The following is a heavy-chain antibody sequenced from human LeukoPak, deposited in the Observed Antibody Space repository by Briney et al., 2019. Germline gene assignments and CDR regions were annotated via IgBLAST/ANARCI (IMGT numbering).Heavy chain of an antibody. CDR3: ARVEQQLALFDY. D-gene: IGHD6-13*01. CDR1: GGTFSSYA. Sequence: GASVKVSCRASGGTFSSYASSWVRQAPGQGVEWMGWISAYNGNTNYAQKLQGRVTMTTETSTSTAYMELRRLRSHDTAVYYCARVEQQLALFDYWGQGTLVTVSS. V-gene: IGHV1-18*01. CDR2: ISAYNGNT. J-gene: IGHJ4*02.